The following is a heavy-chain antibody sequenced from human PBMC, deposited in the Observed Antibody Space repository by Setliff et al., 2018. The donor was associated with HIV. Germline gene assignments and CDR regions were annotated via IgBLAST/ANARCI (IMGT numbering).Heavy chain of an antibody. Sequence: PSETLSLTWTVSDGSFSSDYWTWIRQTPGKGLEWIGYIYYSGSTKYNPSLTSRVTISVDTSKNHFSLKLTSVTAADTAVYYCARAEMATIVAFDIWGQGTMVTVSS. CDR2: IYYSGST. V-gene: IGHV4-59*01. J-gene: IGHJ3*02. D-gene: IGHD5-12*01. CDR1: DGSFSSDY. CDR3: ARAEMATIVAFDI.